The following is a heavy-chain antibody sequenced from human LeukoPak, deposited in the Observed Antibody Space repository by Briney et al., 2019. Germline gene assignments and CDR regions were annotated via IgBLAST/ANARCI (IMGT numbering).Heavy chain of an antibody. CDR1: GFTFSSNY. CDR3: ARADSSGRSYYFDY. Sequence: PGGSLRLSCAASGFTFSSNYMSWVRQAPGKGLEWVSVIYSGGSTYYADSVKGRFTISRHNSKNTLYLQMNSLRAEDTAVYYCARADSSGRSYYFDYWGQGTLVTVSS. D-gene: IGHD6-19*01. J-gene: IGHJ4*02. V-gene: IGHV3-53*04. CDR2: IYSGGST.